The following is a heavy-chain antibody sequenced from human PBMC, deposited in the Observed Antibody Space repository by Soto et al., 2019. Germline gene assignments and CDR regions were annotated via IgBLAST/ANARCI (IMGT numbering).Heavy chain of an antibody. Sequence: ASVKVSCKASGYTFTRYGIGWARQAPGQGLEWMGWISTYNGNTNYAQNDQGRVTLTTDTSTSTAYMELRSLRYNDTAIYYCAMVDVYVTPSPQDVWGQGTTVTVSS. D-gene: IGHD3-16*01. CDR3: AMVDVYVTPSPQDV. CDR1: GYTFTRYG. V-gene: IGHV1-18*01. J-gene: IGHJ6*02. CDR2: ISTYNGNT.